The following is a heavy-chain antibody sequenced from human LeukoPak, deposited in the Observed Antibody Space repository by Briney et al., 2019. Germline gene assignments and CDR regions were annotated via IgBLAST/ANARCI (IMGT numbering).Heavy chain of an antibody. J-gene: IGHJ4*02. Sequence: ASVNVACKSAGDTFTSYYIYWVRHAAGQVLEWMGIINASVGSTTYAQKFQGRVTMPRDTSTSTVYMALSSLRSEDTAVYYCARDSGMVRGTVDYWGQGTLVTVSS. CDR2: INASVGST. CDR3: ARDSGMVRGTVDY. D-gene: IGHD3-10*01. V-gene: IGHV1-46*01. CDR1: GDTFTSYY.